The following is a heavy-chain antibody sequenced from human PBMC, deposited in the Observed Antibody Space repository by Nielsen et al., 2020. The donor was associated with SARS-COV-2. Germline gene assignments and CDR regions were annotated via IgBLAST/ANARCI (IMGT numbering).Heavy chain of an antibody. D-gene: IGHD2-21*01. CDR2: ISRVGEK. CDR1: GVMVSAAY. Sequence: GESLKISCAASGVMVSAAYMTWIRQAPGKGLQWVSSISRVGEKYYADSVKGRFTISRDNSKNTVFLQMNSLSGDDTAVYFCGRLASWGQGTLVIVSS. CDR3: GRLAS. V-gene: IGHV3-53*01. J-gene: IGHJ1*01.